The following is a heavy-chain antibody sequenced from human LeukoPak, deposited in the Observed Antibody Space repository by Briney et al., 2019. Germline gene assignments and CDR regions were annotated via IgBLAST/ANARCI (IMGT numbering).Heavy chain of an antibody. D-gene: IGHD2-15*01. J-gene: IGHJ4*02. CDR3: ARRWPDAAFDY. Sequence: GGSLRLSCAASGFTFSSYAMSWVRQAPGKGLEWVANIKQDGSEKYYVDSVKGRFTISRDNAKNSLYLQMNSLRAEDTAVYYCARRWPDAAFDYWGQGTLVTVSS. CDR2: IKQDGSEK. V-gene: IGHV3-7*01. CDR1: GFTFSSYA.